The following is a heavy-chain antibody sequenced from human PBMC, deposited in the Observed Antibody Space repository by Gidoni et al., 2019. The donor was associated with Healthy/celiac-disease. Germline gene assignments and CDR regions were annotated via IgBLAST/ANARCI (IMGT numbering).Heavy chain of an antibody. V-gene: IGHV3-73*01. D-gene: IGHD6-6*01. CDR3: TSCSSSLFYYYGMDV. Sequence: TAYAASVKGRFTISRDDSKNTAYLQMNSLKTEDTAVYYCTSCSSSLFYYYGMDVWGQGTTVTVSS. CDR2: T. J-gene: IGHJ6*02.